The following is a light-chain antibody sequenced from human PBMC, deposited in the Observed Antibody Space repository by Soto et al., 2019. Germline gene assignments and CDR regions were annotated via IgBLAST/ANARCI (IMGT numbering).Light chain of an antibody. CDR1: QSVSRY. V-gene: IGKV3-11*01. Sequence: IVLTQSPATRSLSPGERATLSCRASQSVSRYLAWYQQKPGQAPRLLIYDASNRATGIPARFSGSVSGTDGTITISSLQTEDGAVYYCQQRSNWPWTFGQGTKVDIK. CDR3: QQRSNWPWT. CDR2: DAS. J-gene: IGKJ1*01.